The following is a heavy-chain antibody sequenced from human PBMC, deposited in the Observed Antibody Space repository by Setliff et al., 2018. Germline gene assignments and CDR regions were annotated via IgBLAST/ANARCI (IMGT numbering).Heavy chain of an antibody. J-gene: IGHJ4*02. CDR3: AREAGTV. D-gene: IGHD6-19*01. CDR2: FDPDDGET. CDR1: GKTLTELS. Sequence: ASVKVSCKLSGKTLTELSIHWVRQAPGKGLEWMGGFDPDDGETVYAQKFQGRVTMTEDTSTNAAYMELSSLRSEDTAVYYCAREAGTVWGQGTLVTSPQ. V-gene: IGHV1-24*01.